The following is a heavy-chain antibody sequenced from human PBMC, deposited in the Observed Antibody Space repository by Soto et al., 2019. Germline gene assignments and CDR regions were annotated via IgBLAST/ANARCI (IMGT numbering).Heavy chain of an antibody. J-gene: IGHJ4*02. V-gene: IGHV1-18*01. CDR3: ARSAYYDILTGYYNVMGY. D-gene: IGHD3-9*01. CDR1: GYTFTSYG. CDR2: TSAYNGNT. Sequence: QVQLVQSGAEVKKPGASVKVSCKASGYTFTSYGISWVRQAPGQGLEWMGWTSAYNGNTNYAQKLQGRVTMTTDTSTRKAYMELRSLRSDDTAVYYCARSAYYDILTGYYNVMGYWGQGTLVTVSS.